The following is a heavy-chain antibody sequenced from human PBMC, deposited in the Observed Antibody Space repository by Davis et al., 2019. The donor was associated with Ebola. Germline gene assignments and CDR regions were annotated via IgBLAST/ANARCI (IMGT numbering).Heavy chain of an antibody. CDR1: GDTFISDY. CDR2: INPSGGST. D-gene: IGHD5-12*01. J-gene: IGHJ4*02. V-gene: IGHV1-46*01. Sequence: AASVKVSCKAFGDTFISDYMNWVRQAPGQGLEWMGIINPSGGSTSYAQKFQGRVTMTRDTSTSTVYMELSSLRSEDTAVYYCARDPTGGGYGGKSFDYWGQGTLVTVSS. CDR3: ARDPTGGGYGGKSFDY.